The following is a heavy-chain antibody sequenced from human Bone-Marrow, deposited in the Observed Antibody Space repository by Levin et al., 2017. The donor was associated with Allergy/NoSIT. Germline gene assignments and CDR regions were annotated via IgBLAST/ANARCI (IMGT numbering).Heavy chain of an antibody. CDR1: GFTFSTYG. J-gene: IGHJ4*02. Sequence: PWGSLRLSCAASGFTFSTYGIHWVRQAPGKGLEWVAVISYDGSNKYYADSVKGRFTISRDNSKNTLYLQMNSLRPEDTAVYYCAKDRGNSDLSYYFDYWGQGTLVTVSS. D-gene: IGHD1-1*01. CDR2: ISYDGSNK. CDR3: AKDRGNSDLSYYFDY. V-gene: IGHV3-30*18.